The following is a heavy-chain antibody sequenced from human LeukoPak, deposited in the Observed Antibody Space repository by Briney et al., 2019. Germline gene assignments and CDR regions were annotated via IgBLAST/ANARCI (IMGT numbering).Heavy chain of an antibody. CDR2: INPNSGGT. CDR3: ARVPVRDDAFDI. J-gene: IGHJ3*02. CDR1: GYTFTGYY. D-gene: IGHD3-10*01. V-gene: IGHV1-2*02. Sequence: GSVKVSCKASGYTFTGYYMHWVRQAPGQGLEWMGWINPNSGGTNYAQKFQGRVTMTRDTSISTAYMELSRLRSDDTAVYYCARVPVRDDAFDIWGQGTMVTVSS.